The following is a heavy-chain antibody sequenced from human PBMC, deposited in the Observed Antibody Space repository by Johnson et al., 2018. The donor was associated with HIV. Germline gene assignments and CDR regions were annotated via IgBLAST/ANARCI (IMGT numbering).Heavy chain of an antibody. CDR2: ISYDGSNK. CDR3: AKGWIVGATKGEVDAFDI. J-gene: IGHJ3*02. D-gene: IGHD1-26*01. Sequence: QVQLVESGGGVVQPGRSLRLSCAASGFIFSDYAMHWVRQAPGKGLEWVAVISYDGSNKYYADSVKGRFTISRDNSKNTLYLQMNSLRAEDTAVYYCAKGWIVGATKGEVDAFDIWGQGTMVTVSS. CDR1: GFIFSDYA. V-gene: IGHV3-30*19.